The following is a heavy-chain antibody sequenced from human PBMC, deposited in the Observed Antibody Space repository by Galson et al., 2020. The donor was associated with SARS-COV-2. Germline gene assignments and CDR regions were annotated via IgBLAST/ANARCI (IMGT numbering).Heavy chain of an antibody. J-gene: IGHJ4*02. CDR1: GFIFKDFW. V-gene: IGHV3-7*01. Sequence: GGSLRLSGEVSGFIFKDFWMSWFRQAPGKSLEWVANIRGDGSETNYVESVKGRFSISRDNAMNSLYLQMDSLRVEDTAVYYCTREGWQGAYWGQGSRVTVSS. CDR2: IRGDGSET. CDR3: TREGWQGAY.